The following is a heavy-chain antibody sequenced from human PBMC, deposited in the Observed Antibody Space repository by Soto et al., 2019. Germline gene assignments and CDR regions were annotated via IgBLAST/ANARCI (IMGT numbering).Heavy chain of an antibody. Sequence: KTSETLSLTCTVSGGSVSSGSFYWSWIRQPPGRTLEWIGFIYYTGSSTYNPSLESRVSMSVDTSRNQFSMKLTSVTVADTAVYYCARDPLSGDYRGDSWGPGTLVTVSS. CDR2: IYYTGSS. J-gene: IGHJ5*01. CDR3: ARDPLSGDYRGDS. D-gene: IGHD4-17*01. CDR1: GGSVSSGSFY. V-gene: IGHV4-61*01.